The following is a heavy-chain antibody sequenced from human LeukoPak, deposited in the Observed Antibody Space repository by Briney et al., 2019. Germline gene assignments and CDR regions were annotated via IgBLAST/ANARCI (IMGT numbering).Heavy chain of an antibody. D-gene: IGHD6-6*01. V-gene: IGHV3-48*03. Sequence: GGSLRLSCAASGFTFSSYEMNWVRQAPGKGLEWVSYISSSGSTIYYTDSVKGRFTISRDSAKNSLYLQMNSLRAEDTAVYYCAKDRGQLVRPHDYWGQGTLVTVSS. CDR1: GFTFSSYE. CDR3: AKDRGQLVRPHDY. J-gene: IGHJ4*02. CDR2: ISSSGSTI.